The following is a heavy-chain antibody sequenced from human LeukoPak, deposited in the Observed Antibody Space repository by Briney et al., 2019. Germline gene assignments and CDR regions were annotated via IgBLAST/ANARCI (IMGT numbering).Heavy chain of an antibody. CDR2: VSYDGDFK. V-gene: IGHV3-30-3*01. CDR1: GFTFGDYA. Sequence: GGSLRLSCTASGFTFGDYALSWFRQAPGKGLEWVAVVSYDGDFKLYGDSVKGRFTISRDNSQNMLFLQMNDLRPQDAATYFCARDPYSHDSSGFSYFLQYWGQGTVVTVSS. CDR3: ARDPYSHDSSGFSYFLQY. D-gene: IGHD6-19*01. J-gene: IGHJ4*02.